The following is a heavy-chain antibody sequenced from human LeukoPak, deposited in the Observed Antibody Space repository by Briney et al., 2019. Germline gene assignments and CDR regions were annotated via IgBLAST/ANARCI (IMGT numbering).Heavy chain of an antibody. D-gene: IGHD3-3*01. Sequence: PSETLSLTCTVSGGSVSSGDYYWNWIRQPAGKGLEWIGRVHTSGSTNYSPALKSRVTISEDTSKNQLSLKLSSVAAADTAVYFCARTWGSDFWGDYLVFWGQGILVTVSS. V-gene: IGHV4-61*02. CDR3: ARTWGSDFWGDYLVF. J-gene: IGHJ4*02. CDR1: GGSVSSGDYY. CDR2: VHTSGST.